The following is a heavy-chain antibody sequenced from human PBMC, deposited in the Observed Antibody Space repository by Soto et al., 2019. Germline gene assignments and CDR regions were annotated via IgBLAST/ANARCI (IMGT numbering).Heavy chain of an antibody. CDR2: ISGSGFTI. CDR1: GFTFSNHY. CDR3: ARNTLSAAGSDNYGLDV. D-gene: IGHD6-13*01. J-gene: IGHJ6*02. Sequence: QVPLVESGGGLVKPGGSLRLSCAASGFTFSNHYMSWIRQAPGMGLAWVAYISGSGFTIYNADSVKGRFTISRDNAKNSLYLQMDSLRAEDTAVYYCARNTLSAAGSDNYGLDVWGRGTTVAVSS. V-gene: IGHV3-11*01.